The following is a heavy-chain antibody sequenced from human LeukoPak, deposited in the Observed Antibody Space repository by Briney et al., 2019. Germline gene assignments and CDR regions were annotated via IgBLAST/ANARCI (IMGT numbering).Heavy chain of an antibody. CDR1: GGSISSGSYY. CDR3: ARGMSAAYDYNWFDS. J-gene: IGHJ5*01. V-gene: IGHV4-61*02. CDR2: VYSSGGT. D-gene: IGHD5-12*01. Sequence: SETLSLTCTVSGGSISSGSYYWSWIRQPAGKGLEWIGRVYSSGGTNYSPSLESRVTMSVDTSKNQFSLKLTSVTAADTALYFCARGMSAAYDYNWFDSWGQGTLVTVSS.